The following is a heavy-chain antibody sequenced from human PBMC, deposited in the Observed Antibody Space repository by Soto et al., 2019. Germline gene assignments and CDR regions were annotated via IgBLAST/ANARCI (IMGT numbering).Heavy chain of an antibody. V-gene: IGHV4-30-2*01. D-gene: IGHD3-22*01. CDR1: GGSISSGGSS. Sequence: PSETLSLTCAVSGGSISSGGSSWSWIRQPPGKGLEWIGYIYHSGSTYYNPSLKSRVTISVDKSKYQFSLKLNSVTAADTAMYYCAGHEYYYDFSGHHYWGQGTLVTVSS. CDR2: IYHSGST. CDR3: AGHEYYYDFSGHHY. J-gene: IGHJ4*02.